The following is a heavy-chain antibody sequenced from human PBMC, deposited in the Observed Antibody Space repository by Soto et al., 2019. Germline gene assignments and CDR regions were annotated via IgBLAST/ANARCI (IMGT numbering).Heavy chain of an antibody. D-gene: IGHD3-3*01. J-gene: IGHJ4*02. V-gene: IGHV3-7*04. Sequence: GGSLRLSCAASGFTFSSYWMSWVRQAPGKGLEWVANIKQDGSEKYYVDSVKGRFTISRDNAKNSLYLQMNSLRAEDTAVYFCVRGPSRGSSLFGPLDYWGQGTQVTVSS. CDR2: IKQDGSEK. CDR3: VRGPSRGSSLFGPLDY. CDR1: GFTFSSYW.